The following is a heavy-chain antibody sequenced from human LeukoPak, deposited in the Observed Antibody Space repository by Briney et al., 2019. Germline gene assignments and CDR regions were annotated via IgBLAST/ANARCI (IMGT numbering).Heavy chain of an antibody. D-gene: IGHD2-15*01. V-gene: IGHV1-69*13. CDR3: ARDSPDSCSGGSCYFYFQH. Sequence: ASVKVSCKASGYTFTSYGISWVRQAPGQGLEWMGGIIPIFGTANYAQKFQGRVTITADESTSTAYMELSSLRSEDTAVYYCARDSPDSCSGGSCYFYFQHWGQGTLVTVSS. CDR2: IIPIFGTA. J-gene: IGHJ1*01. CDR1: GYTFTSYG.